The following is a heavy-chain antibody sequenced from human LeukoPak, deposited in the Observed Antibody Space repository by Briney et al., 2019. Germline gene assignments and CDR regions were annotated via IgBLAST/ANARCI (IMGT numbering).Heavy chain of an antibody. D-gene: IGHD6-13*01. CDR1: GFTFSSYW. J-gene: IGHJ6*02. Sequence: GGSLRLSCAASGFTFSSYWMSWVRQAPGKGLEWVANIKQDGSEKYYVDSVKGRFTISRDNAKNSLYLQMNSLRAEDTAVYYCARGPAAGTGSGVYYYYGMDVWGQGTTVTVSS. CDR3: ARGPAAGTGSGVYYYYGMDV. CDR2: IKQDGSEK. V-gene: IGHV3-7*01.